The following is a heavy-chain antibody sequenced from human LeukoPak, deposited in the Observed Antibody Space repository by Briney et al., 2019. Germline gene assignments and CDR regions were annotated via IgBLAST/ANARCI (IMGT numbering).Heavy chain of an antibody. D-gene: IGHD3-3*01. V-gene: IGHV3-23*01. CDR3: AKDSNFFWSGYSYSDY. Sequence: QTGGSLRLSCAASGFTFSSYAMSWVRQAPGKGLEWVSAISGSGGSTYYADSVKGRFTISRDNSKNTLYLQKNSLRAEHTAVYYCAKDSNFFWSGYSYSDYWGQGTLVTVSS. CDR1: GFTFSSYA. J-gene: IGHJ4*02. CDR2: ISGSGGST.